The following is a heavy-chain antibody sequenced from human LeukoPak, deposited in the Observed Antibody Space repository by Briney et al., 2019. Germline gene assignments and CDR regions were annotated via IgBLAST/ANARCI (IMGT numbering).Heavy chain of an antibody. Sequence: GESLKISCKGAGYSFTSYWISWGRQLPGKGLEWMGRIDPSDSYINYSPSFQGHVTISADKSISTAYLQCSSLKASDTAMYYCARHGLVGRGSSGDIDYWGQGTLVTVSS. CDR1: GYSFTSYW. CDR2: IDPSDSYI. V-gene: IGHV5-10-1*01. CDR3: ARHGLVGRGSSGDIDY. D-gene: IGHD2-21*01. J-gene: IGHJ4*02.